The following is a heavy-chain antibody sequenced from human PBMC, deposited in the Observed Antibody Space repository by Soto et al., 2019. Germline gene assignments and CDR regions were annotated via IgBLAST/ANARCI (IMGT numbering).Heavy chain of an antibody. D-gene: IGHD6-13*01. CDR1: GFTFSGSA. CDR3: TSGIIAAAGGNNFDY. CDR2: IRSKANSYAT. V-gene: IGHV3-73*01. J-gene: IGHJ4*02. Sequence: EVQLVESGGGLVQPGGSLKLSCAASGFTFSGSAVHWVRQASGKGLEWVGRIRSKANSYATAYAASVIGRFTIFRDDSRNTAYLQMNSLKTEDTAVYYCTSGIIAAAGGNNFDYWGQGTLVTVSS.